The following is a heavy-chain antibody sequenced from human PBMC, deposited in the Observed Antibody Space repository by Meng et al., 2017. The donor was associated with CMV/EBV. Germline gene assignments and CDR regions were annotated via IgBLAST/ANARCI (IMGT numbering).Heavy chain of an antibody. D-gene: IGHD2-2*01. V-gene: IGHV4-59*01. J-gene: IGHJ4*02. CDR1: GGSISSYY. CDR3: ARAVVVPAAIDY. CDR2: IYYSGST. Sequence: GSLRLSCTVPGGSISSYYWSWIRQPPGKGLEWIGYIYYSGSTNYNPSLKSRVTISVDTSKNQFSLKLSSVTAADTAVYYCARAVVVPAAIDYWGQGTLGTVSS.